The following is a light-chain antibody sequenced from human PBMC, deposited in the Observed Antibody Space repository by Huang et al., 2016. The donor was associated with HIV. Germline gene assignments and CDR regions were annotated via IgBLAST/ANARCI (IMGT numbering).Light chain of an antibody. V-gene: IGKV3-15*01. J-gene: IGKJ3*01. CDR2: DAS. Sequence: IVMTQSPGTLSVSPGERATLSCRASQSVSSNLAWYQQKPGQAPRLLIYDASSLAAGIPARFSGSGSGTEFTLTISSLQSEDFAVYSCQQYNNWPPVTFGPGTKVDIK. CDR3: QQYNNWPPVT. CDR1: QSVSSN.